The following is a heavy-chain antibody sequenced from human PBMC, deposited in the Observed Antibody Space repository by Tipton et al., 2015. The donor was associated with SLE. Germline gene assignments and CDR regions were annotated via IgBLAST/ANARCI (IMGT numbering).Heavy chain of an antibody. CDR1: GGSISSYY. CDR3: ARDLSGSYYVPYYYGMDV. CDR2: IYYSGST. V-gene: IGHV4-59*01. Sequence: LRLSCTVSGGSISSYYWSWIRRPPGKGLEWIGYIYYSGSTNYNPSLKSRVTISVDTSKNQFSLKLSSVTAADTAVYYCARDLSGSYYVPYYYGMDVWGQGTTVTVSS. J-gene: IGHJ6*02. D-gene: IGHD1-26*01.